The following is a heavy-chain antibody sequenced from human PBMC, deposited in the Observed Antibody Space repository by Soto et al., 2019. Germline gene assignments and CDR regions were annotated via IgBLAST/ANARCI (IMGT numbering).Heavy chain of an antibody. CDR3: ASVNLRFSYGIDF. CDR2: LSATGGST. D-gene: IGHD3-3*01. CDR1: GFTFASYV. Sequence: GGSLRLSCAGSGFTFASYVMTWVRQAPGKGLEWVSSLSATGGSTYYAGSVKGRFTISRYNSKNTLFLQMNSLIAEDNAVYFCASVNLRFSYGIDFWGQGTTVTVSS. V-gene: IGHV3-23*01. J-gene: IGHJ6*02.